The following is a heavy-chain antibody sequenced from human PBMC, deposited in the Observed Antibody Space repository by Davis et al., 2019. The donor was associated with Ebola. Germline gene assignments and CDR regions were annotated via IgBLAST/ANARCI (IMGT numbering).Heavy chain of an antibody. D-gene: IGHD2-2*01. Sequence: PGGSLRLSCKGSGYSFTSYWIGWVRQMPGKGLEWMGIIYPGDSDTRYSPSFRGQVTISADKSIRTAYLHWNSLKASDTATYYCARQGTTSWDSWGQGTLVTVSS. J-gene: IGHJ4*02. V-gene: IGHV5-51*01. CDR1: GYSFTSYW. CDR3: ARQGTTSWDS. CDR2: IYPGDSDT.